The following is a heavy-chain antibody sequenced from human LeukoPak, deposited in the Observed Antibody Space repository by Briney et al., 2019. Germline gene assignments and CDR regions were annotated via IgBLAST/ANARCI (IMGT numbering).Heavy chain of an antibody. D-gene: IGHD6-13*01. Sequence: GGTLRLSCAASGFTFSSYWMSWVRQAPGKGLEWVANIKYDGSEKDYVDSVKGRFAISRDNAKNSLYLQMNSLRAEDTAVYYCARDIEAAGLFFDYWGQGTLVTVSS. V-gene: IGHV3-7*01. CDR3: ARDIEAAGLFFDY. J-gene: IGHJ4*02. CDR2: IKYDGSEK. CDR1: GFTFSSYW.